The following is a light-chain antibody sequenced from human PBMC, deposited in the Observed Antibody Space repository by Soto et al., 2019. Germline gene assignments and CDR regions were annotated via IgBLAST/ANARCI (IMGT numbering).Light chain of an antibody. CDR2: GAS. J-gene: IGKJ2*01. V-gene: IGKV3-15*01. CDR3: RQYNHWRQYT. Sequence: EVVLTQSPATLSLSPGERATLSCRASQSVNVNLAWHQQKPGQAPRLLIYGASTRAAGGPARFTGSGSGTEFSLIIISLQSHDYAVYYCRQYNHWRQYTFGQGTKLEIK. CDR1: QSVNVN.